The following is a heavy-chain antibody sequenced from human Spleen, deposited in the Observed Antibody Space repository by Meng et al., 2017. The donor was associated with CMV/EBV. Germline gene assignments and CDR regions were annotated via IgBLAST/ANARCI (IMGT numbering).Heavy chain of an antibody. CDR3: AREGYYDSSGPIGY. CDR1: GGFISSSSYY. V-gene: IGHV4-61*02. J-gene: IGHJ4*02. D-gene: IGHD3-22*01. CDR2: IYTRGST. Sequence: PVPGPGLVKPSETLSLTCTVSGGFISSSSYYWSWIRQPAGKGLGWIGRIYTRGSTNYNPSLKSRVTMSVDTSKNQFSLKLSSVTAADTAVYYCAREGYYDSSGPIGYWGQGTLVTVSS.